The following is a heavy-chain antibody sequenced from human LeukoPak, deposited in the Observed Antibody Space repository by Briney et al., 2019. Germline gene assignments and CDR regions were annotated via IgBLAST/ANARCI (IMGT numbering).Heavy chain of an antibody. CDR3: ARGLVVAASISAFDM. CDR1: GYILTGYY. D-gene: IGHD2-2*01. V-gene: IGHV1-2*02. Sequence: GASVKVSCKASGYILTGYYLNWMRQAPGQGPEWMGWINPNSGGTNYAQKLQGRVTMTRDTSITTAYMELSGLRSDDTAVYYCARGLVVAASISAFDMWGQGTMVTVSS. J-gene: IGHJ3*02. CDR2: INPNSGGT.